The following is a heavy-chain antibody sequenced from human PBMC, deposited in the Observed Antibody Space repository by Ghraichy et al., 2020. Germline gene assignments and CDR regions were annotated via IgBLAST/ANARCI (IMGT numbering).Heavy chain of an antibody. V-gene: IGHV4-34*01. J-gene: IGHJ6*02. D-gene: IGHD3-22*01. Sequence: SETLSLTCAVYGGSFSGYYWSWIRQPPGKGLEWIGEINHSGSTNYNPSLKSRVTISVDTSKNQFSLKLSSVTAADTAVYYCARITMIVAYYYYGMDVWGQGTTVTVSS. CDR1: GGSFSGYY. CDR3: ARITMIVAYYYYGMDV. CDR2: INHSGST.